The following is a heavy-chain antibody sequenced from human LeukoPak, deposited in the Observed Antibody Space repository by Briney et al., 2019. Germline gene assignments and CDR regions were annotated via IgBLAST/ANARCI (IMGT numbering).Heavy chain of an antibody. CDR2: IHKDGNEK. J-gene: IGHJ4*02. CDR3: ARGDKFSGDY. CDR1: GFTFSTYW. V-gene: IGHV3-7*04. D-gene: IGHD2-15*01. Sequence: GGSLRLSCAASGFTFSTYWMSWVRQAPGKGLEWVANIHKDGNEKYCVDSVKGRFTISRDNAKNSLYLQMNSLRAEDTAVYYCARGDKFSGDYWGQGTLVTVSS.